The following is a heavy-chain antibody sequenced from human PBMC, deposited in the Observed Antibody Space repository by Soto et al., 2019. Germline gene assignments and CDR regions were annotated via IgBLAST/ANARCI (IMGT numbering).Heavy chain of an antibody. V-gene: IGHV1-69*01. D-gene: IGHD4-17*01. CDR1: GGSFSPYG. CDR2: FIPVFTTA. CDR3: ARDGVDVSRTTVRHGALDI. J-gene: IGHJ3*02. Sequence: QVQLVQSGAEVKKPGSSVKVSCKASGGSFSPYGISWVRQAPGQGLEWMGGFIPVFTTAKYAQKFQDRVSITADESTYTAYMELSSLRSEDTAVYFCARDGVDVSRTTVRHGALDIWGQGTVVTVSS.